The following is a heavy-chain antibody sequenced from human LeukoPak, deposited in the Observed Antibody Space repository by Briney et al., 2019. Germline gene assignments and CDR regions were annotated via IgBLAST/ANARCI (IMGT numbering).Heavy chain of an antibody. CDR1: GLTFTSYW. CDR3: ARDLSV. J-gene: IGHJ6*02. CDR2: IYSDGTK. Sequence: GGSLRLSCAASGLTFTSYWMHWLRQAPGKGVVWVSHIYSDGTKGHSDSVKGRFTISRDNAKNTVYLQMNSLRAEDTAVYYCARDLSVWGQGTTVTVSS. V-gene: IGHV3-74*01.